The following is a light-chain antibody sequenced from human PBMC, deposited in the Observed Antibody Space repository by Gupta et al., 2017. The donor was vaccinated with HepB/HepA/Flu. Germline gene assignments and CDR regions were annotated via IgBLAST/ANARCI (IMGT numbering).Light chain of an antibody. V-gene: IGKV1-39*01. J-gene: IGKJ2*01. CDR1: QSISRY. Sequence: DIQMTQSPSSLSASVGDRVTITCRASQSISRYLNWFQQKPGQAPKVLIYARSKLQSGIPSRFSGRGSGTXITLIIXILHREDFATYYCQQKDNTRSTFGXGTKLEI. CDR2: ARS. CDR3: QQKDNTRST.